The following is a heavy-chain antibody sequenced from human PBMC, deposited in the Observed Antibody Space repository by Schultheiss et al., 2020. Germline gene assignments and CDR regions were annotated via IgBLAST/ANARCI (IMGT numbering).Heavy chain of an antibody. CDR3: TTVRWVGYYYGMDV. CDR2: IKSKTDGGTT. D-gene: IGHD4-23*01. CDR1: GFTFSTYW. V-gene: IGHV3-15*01. J-gene: IGHJ6*02. Sequence: GGSLRLSCAASGFTFSTYWMSWVRQAPGKGLEWVGRIKSKTDGGTTDYAAPVKGRFTISRDDSKNTLYLQMNSLKTEDTAVYYCTTVRWVGYYYGMDVWGQGTTVTVSS.